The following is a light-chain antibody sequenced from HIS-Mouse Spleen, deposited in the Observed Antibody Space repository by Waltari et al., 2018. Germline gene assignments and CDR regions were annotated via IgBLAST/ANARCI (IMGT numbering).Light chain of an antibody. V-gene: IGLV3-10*01. CDR1: ALPKNY. Sequence: SYALTQPPSVSVSPGQTATTTCSGDALPKNYAYWYQQKSGQAPVLVIYEDSKRPPGIPERFSGPSSGTMASLTISGAQVEDEADYYCYSTDSSGNHRVFGGGTKLTVL. CDR3: YSTDSSGNHRV. J-gene: IGLJ2*01. CDR2: EDS.